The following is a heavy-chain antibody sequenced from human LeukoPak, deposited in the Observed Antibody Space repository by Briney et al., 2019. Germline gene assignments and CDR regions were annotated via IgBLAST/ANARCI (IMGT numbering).Heavy chain of an antibody. CDR3: RGSGSGSYQNSFGPYYYYYMDV. D-gene: IGHD3-10*01. V-gene: IGHV3-73*01. CDR1: GFTFSGSA. Sequence: RGSLRLSCAASGFTFSGSAMHWVRQASGKGLEWVGRIRSKANSYATAYAASVKGSFTISRDDSKNTAYLQMNSLKTEDTAVYYCRGSGSGSYQNSFGPYYYYYMDVWGKGTTVTVSS. CDR2: IRSKANSYAT. J-gene: IGHJ6*03.